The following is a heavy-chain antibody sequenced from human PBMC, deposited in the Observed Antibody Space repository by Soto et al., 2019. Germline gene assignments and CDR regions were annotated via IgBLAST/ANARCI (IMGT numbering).Heavy chain of an antibody. CDR1: GGTFSSYA. D-gene: IGHD3-22*01. Sequence: QVQLVQSGAEVKKPGSSVKVSCKASGGTFSSYAISWVRQAPGQGLEWMGGIIPIFGTANYAQKFQGRVTMTRNTSISTAYMELSSLRSEDTAVYYCARGSTYYYDSSGYYYGEDLDYWGQGTLVTVSS. CDR3: ARGSTYYYDSSGYYYGEDLDY. V-gene: IGHV1-69*06. CDR2: IIPIFGTA. J-gene: IGHJ4*02.